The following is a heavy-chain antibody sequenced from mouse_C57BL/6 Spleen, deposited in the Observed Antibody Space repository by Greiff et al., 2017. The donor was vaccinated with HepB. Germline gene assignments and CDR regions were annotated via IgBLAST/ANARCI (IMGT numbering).Heavy chain of an antibody. CDR1: GYTFTSYW. D-gene: IGHD2-4*01. CDR2: IDPSDSYT. V-gene: IGHV1-50*01. Sequence: QVQLQQPGAELVKPGASVKLSCKASGYTFTSYWMQWVKQRPGQGLEWIGEIDPSDSYTNYNQKFKGKATLTVDTSSSTAYMQLSSLTSEDSAVYYCAKGTMITYFDYWGQGTTLTVSS. J-gene: IGHJ2*01. CDR3: AKGTMITYFDY.